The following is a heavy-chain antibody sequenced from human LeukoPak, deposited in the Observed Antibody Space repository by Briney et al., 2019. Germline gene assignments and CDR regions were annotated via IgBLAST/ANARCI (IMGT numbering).Heavy chain of an antibody. V-gene: IGHV1-3*03. CDR2: INAGNGNT. Sequence: ASVKVSCKASGYTFTSYAMHWVRQAPGQRLELMGWINAGNGNTRYSQEVQGRGTITRDTSASTAYMELSSLRSEDMAVYYCARDPSDGKAFDIWGQGPMVPVSS. J-gene: IGHJ3*02. CDR1: GYTFTSYA. CDR3: ARDPSDGKAFDI. D-gene: IGHD1-26*01.